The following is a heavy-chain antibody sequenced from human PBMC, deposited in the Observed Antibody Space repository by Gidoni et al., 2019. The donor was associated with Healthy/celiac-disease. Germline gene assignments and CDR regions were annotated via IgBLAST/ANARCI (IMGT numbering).Heavy chain of an antibody. Sequence: EEQLVESAGCLVQPGGSLRLSCSASGLNYSRYAIHWLRQSPGKGLEYVSAISSNGGITYYADSVNGRFTISRDNSKNTLYLQMSSLRAEDTAVYYCVKEGFGGYCSSTSCPAELWYFDLWGRGTLVTVSS. D-gene: IGHD2-2*01. CDR2: ISSNGGIT. V-gene: IGHV3-64D*06. CDR1: GLNYSRYA. J-gene: IGHJ2*01. CDR3: VKEGFGGYCSSTSCPAELWYFDL.